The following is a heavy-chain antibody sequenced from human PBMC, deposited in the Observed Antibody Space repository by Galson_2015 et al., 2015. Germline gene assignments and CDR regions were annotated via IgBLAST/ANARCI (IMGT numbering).Heavy chain of an antibody. D-gene: IGHD3-22*01. CDR1: GYTFTSYA. V-gene: IGHV1-3*01. CDR3: ARVLYADGSGHYNHVDY. Sequence: SVKVSCKASGYTFTSYAIHWVRQAPGPRLEWMGWLNGGSGNTKNSQNFQGRVTITRDTSASTAYMELSSLGSEDTAVYYCARVLYADGSGHYNHVDYSGQGTLVTVSS. J-gene: IGHJ4*02. CDR2: LNGGSGNT.